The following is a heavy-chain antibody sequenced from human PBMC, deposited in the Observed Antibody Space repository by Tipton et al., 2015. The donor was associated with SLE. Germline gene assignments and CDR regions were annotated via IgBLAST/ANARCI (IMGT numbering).Heavy chain of an antibody. J-gene: IGHJ4*02. D-gene: IGHD5-24*01. Sequence: TLSLTCTVSGGPIGGYYWSWIRQPPGKGLEWIGFIYNTWNTNYNPSLGGRVTMSVDTSKNQVSLKVTSVTAADTAVYYCARGGRDGYNYAYWGQGTLVIVSS. CDR3: ARGGRDGYNYAY. CDR2: IYNTWNT. CDR1: GGPIGGYY. V-gene: IGHV4-59*01.